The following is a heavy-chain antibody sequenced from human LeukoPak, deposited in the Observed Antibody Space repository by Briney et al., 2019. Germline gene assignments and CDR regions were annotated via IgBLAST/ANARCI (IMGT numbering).Heavy chain of an antibody. Sequence: ASVKVSCKASGYTFTSHAIHWVRQAPGQRLEWMGWINIHNGDTKYSQELQGRITITRDTAASTAYMDLSSLRFQDTAVYYCASDRDHGAASGPFDYWGQGTLVTVSS. V-gene: IGHV1-3*04. CDR1: GYTFTSHA. CDR2: INIHNGDT. D-gene: IGHD3-10*01. J-gene: IGHJ4*02. CDR3: ASDRDHGAASGPFDY.